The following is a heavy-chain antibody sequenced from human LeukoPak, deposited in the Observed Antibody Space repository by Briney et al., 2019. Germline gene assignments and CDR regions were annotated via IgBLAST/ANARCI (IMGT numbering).Heavy chain of an antibody. CDR2: INSSGSAM. CDR1: GFTFSNYA. J-gene: IGHJ3*02. D-gene: IGHD3-3*01. V-gene: IGHV3-48*01. Sequence: PGGSLRLSCAASGFTFSNYAMNWVRQAPGKGLEWVSYINSSGSAMYYTGSVKGRFTISRDNSKNTLYLQMNSLRAEDTAVYYCAKEFLVLPAPITIFGVVIRAWAFDIWGQGTMVIVSS. CDR3: AKEFLVLPAPITIFGVVIRAWAFDI.